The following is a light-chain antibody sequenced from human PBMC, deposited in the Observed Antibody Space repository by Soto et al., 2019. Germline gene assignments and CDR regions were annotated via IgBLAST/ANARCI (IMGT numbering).Light chain of an antibody. Sequence: NFMLTQPNSVSESPGKTVTISCTRSSGSIADNYVQWYQRRPGSAPTTVIFEDNQRASGVSDRFSASIDTSSNSASLTISGLQTEDEADYYSQSYHGTTVVFGGGTQLTVL. CDR1: SGSIADNY. J-gene: IGLJ7*01. V-gene: IGLV6-57*03. CDR2: EDN. CDR3: QSYHGTTVV.